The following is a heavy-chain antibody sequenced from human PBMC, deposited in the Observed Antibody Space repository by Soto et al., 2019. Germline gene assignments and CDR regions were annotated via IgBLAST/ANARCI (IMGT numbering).Heavy chain of an antibody. CDR2: IYYSGST. D-gene: IGHD6-13*01. CDR3: ARVPGRIAAAGGYYYYGMDV. CDR1: GGSISSYY. J-gene: IGHJ6*02. Sequence: SETLSLTCTVSGGSISSYYWSWIRQPPGKGLEWIGYIYYSGSTNYNPSLKSRVTISVGTSKNQFSLKLSSVTAADTAVYYCARVPGRIAAAGGYYYYGMDVWGQGTTVTVS. V-gene: IGHV4-59*12.